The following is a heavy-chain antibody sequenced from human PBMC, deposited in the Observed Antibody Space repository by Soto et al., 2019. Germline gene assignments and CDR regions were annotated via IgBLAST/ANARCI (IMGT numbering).Heavy chain of an antibody. D-gene: IGHD3-22*01. CDR3: ARDPRDSSGYYPYWYFDL. Sequence: GASVKVSCKASGGTFSSYAISWVRQAPGQGLEWMGGIIPILGTANYAQKFQGRVTITADESTSTAYMELSSLRSEDTAVYYCARDPRDSSGYYPYWYFDLWGRRTLVTVSS. CDR2: IIPILGTA. V-gene: IGHV1-69*13. CDR1: GGTFSSYA. J-gene: IGHJ2*01.